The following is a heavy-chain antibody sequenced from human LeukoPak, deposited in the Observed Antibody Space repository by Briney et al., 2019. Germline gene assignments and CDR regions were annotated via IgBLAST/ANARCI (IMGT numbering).Heavy chain of an antibody. J-gene: IGHJ1*01. V-gene: IGHV1-69*01. CDR3: ATYDYGDPLARYAEYFQH. D-gene: IGHD4-17*01. CDR2: IIPIFGTA. CDR1: GGTFISYA. Sequence: ASVKVSCKASGGTFISYAISWVRQAPGQGLEWMGGIIPIFGTANYAQKFQGRVTITADESTSTAYMELSSLRSEDTAVYYCATYDYGDPLARYAEYFQHWGQGTLVTVSS.